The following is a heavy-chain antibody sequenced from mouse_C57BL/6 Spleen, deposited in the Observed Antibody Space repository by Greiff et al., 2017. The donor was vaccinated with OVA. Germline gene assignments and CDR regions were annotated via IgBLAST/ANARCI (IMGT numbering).Heavy chain of an antibody. Sequence: DVKVEESGGGLVKPGGSLKLSCAASGFTFSSYAMSWVRQTPEKRLEWVATISDGGSYTYYPDNVKGRFTISRDNAKNNLYLQMSHLKSEDTAMYYCAREGNGNWFAYWGQGTLVTVSA. CDR2: ISDGGSYT. CDR3: AREGNGNWFAY. CDR1: GFTFSSYA. J-gene: IGHJ3*01. V-gene: IGHV5-4*01. D-gene: IGHD2-1*01.